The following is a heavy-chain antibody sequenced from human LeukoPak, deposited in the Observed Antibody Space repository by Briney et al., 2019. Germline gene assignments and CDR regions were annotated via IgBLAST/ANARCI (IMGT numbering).Heavy chain of an antibody. CDR2: ISAYNGNT. CDR3: ARGIGSGWFNWFDP. J-gene: IGHJ5*02. V-gene: IGHV1-69*10. D-gene: IGHD6-19*01. Sequence: SVKVSCKASGGTFSSYAISWVRQAPGQGLEWMGWISAYNGNTNYAQKFQGRVTITADKSTSTAYMELSSLRSEDTAVYYCARGIGSGWFNWFDPWGQGTLVTVSS. CDR1: GGTFSSYA.